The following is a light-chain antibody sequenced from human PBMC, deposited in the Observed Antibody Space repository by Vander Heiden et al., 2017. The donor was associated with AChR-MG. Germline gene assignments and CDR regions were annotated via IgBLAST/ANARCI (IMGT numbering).Light chain of an antibody. CDR2: GNN. Sequence: QSVLTQPPSLSGAPGQRVTISCTGNSSNIGAGDAVRWYQQVPGTAPKLLIYGNNKRPSALPDRFSGSKSGTSASLAITGLQADDEADYYCQSYDRRLSGSVFGGGTLLTVL. CDR3: QSYDRRLSGSV. CDR1: SSNIGAGDA. J-gene: IGLJ7*01. V-gene: IGLV1-40*01.